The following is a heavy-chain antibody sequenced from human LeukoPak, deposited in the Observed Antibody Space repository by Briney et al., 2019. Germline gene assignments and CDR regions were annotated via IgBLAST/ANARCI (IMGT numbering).Heavy chain of an antibody. CDR2: ISSSGSYI. V-gene: IGHV3-21*01. D-gene: IGHD6-25*01. Sequence: GGSLRLSCAASGFTVSSNYMSWVRQAPGKGLEWVSSISSSGSYIYYADSVKGRFTISRDNAKTSLYLKMNSLRAEDTAVYYCARADLGYSSVDYWGQGTMVTVSS. J-gene: IGHJ3*01. CDR3: ARADLGYSSVDY. CDR1: GFTVSSNY.